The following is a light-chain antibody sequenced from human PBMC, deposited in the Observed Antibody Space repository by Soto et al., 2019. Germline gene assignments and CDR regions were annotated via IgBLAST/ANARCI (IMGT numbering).Light chain of an antibody. Sequence: DIQMTQSPSTLSASIGDSVTITCRASQPITTWLAWYQQKPGRAPRLLIYDAFALQSGVPSRFSGSGSGTEFTLTISSLQPDDFATYYCQQYNSFLTTFGQGTKVDIK. CDR1: QPITTW. CDR3: QQYNSFLTT. CDR2: DAF. J-gene: IGKJ1*01. V-gene: IGKV1-5*01.